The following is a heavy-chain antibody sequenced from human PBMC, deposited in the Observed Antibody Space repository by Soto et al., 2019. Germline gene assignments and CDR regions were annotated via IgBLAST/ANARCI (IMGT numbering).Heavy chain of an antibody. CDR2: ISAHNGNT. CDR1: GYAFTTYG. D-gene: IGHD1-1*01. Sequence: QVHLVQSGAEVKKPGASVKVSCKGSGYAFTTYGITWVRQAPGQGLEWMGWISAHNGNTNYAQKLQGRVTVTRDTSTGTAYLELGSLRSDDTAVYYCARGGYGDYWGQGALVTVSS. CDR3: ARGGYGDY. J-gene: IGHJ4*02. V-gene: IGHV1-18*01.